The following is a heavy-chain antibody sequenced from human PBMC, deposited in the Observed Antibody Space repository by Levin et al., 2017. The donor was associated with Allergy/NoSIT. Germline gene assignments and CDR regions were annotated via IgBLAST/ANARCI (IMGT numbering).Heavy chain of an antibody. D-gene: IGHD3-22*01. CDR1: GFTFSSYS. Sequence: GESLKISCAASGFTFSSYSMNWVRQAPGKGLEWVSSISPSSNYIYYADSVKGRFTISRDNAKNSLYLQMNSLRAEDTAVYYCARGGRGYYYYYWGQGTLVTVSS. CDR2: ISPSSNYI. CDR3: ARGGRGYYYYY. V-gene: IGHV3-21*01. J-gene: IGHJ4*02.